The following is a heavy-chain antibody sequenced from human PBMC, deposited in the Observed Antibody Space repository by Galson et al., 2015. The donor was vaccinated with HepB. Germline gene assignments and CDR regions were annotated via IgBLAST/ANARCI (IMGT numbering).Heavy chain of an antibody. CDR1: GFSVRSYS. J-gene: IGHJ3*02. Sequence: SLRLSCAASGFSVRSYSMNWVRQAPGKGLEWISSIHWSGFYIYYADSVKGRFTISRDNAKNSLYLQMNSLTAEDTAVYYCARPQGLVRGPFPGSDPFNIWGQGTMVTVSS. D-gene: IGHD3-10*01. V-gene: IGHV3-21*01. CDR2: IHWSGFYI. CDR3: ARPQGLVRGPFPGSDPFNI.